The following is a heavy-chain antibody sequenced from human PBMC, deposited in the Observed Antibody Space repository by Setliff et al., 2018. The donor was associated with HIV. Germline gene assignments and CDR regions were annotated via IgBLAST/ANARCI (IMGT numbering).Heavy chain of an antibody. CDR3: ARTEAYNNYEDY. J-gene: IGHJ4*02. D-gene: IGHD3-10*01. CDR2: ISGNNGIT. V-gene: IGHV1-18*01. CDR1: GYKFNIFG. Sequence: ASVKVSCKASGYKFNIFGFSWVRQAPGQGLEWMGWISGNNGITYYAQNFQSRVTLTTDTSTSTSNMELRSLRPDDTAVYYCARTEAYNNYEDYLGQGTQVTVSS.